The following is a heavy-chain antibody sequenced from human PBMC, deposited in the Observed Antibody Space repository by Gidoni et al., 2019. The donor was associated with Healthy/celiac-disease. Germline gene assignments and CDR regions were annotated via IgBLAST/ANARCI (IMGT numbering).Heavy chain of an antibody. J-gene: IGHJ4*02. V-gene: IGHV1-3*01. Sequence: QVQLVQSGAEVKKPGASVKVSCKASGYPFTSYAMHWVRQAPGQRLEWMGWINAGNGNTKYSQKFQGRVTITRDTSASTAYMELSSLRSEDTAVYYCARERSGSYAPCFDYWGQGTLVTVSS. D-gene: IGHD1-26*01. CDR2: INAGNGNT. CDR1: GYPFTSYA. CDR3: ARERSGSYAPCFDY.